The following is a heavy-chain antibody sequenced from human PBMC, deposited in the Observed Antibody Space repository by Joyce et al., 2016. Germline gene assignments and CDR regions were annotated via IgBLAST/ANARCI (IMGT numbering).Heavy chain of an antibody. V-gene: IGHV3-73*01. D-gene: IGHD4-17*01. J-gene: IGHJ4*02. CDR2: IRDEADRDAT. CDR1: GFNFRDRA. CDR3: MNGDYGY. Sequence: EVQLVESGGDLVQPGGSLKLSCAASGFNFRDRAMHWVRQASGKGLGWIGRIRDEADRDATTYGAAVRGRFTMSRDDSQTTAYLHMSSLKTEDTAIYYCMNGDYGYWGRGTLVTVSS.